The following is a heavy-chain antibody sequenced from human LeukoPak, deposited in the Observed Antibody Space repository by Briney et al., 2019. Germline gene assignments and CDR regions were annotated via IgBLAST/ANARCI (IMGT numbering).Heavy chain of an antibody. CDR1: GFTFSSYW. CDR3: ARYYYGSGRDFDY. J-gene: IGHJ4*02. CDR2: INSDGSST. D-gene: IGHD3-10*01. Sequence: GGSLRLSCAASGFTFSSYWMHWVRQAPGKGLVWVSRINSDGSSTSYADSVKGRFTISRDNAKNTLYLQMNSLRAKDTAVYYCARYYYGSGRDFDYWGRGTLVTVSS. V-gene: IGHV3-74*01.